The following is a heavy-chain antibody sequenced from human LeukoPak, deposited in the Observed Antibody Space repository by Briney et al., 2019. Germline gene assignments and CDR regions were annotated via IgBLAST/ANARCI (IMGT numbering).Heavy chain of an antibody. CDR3: ASSHCSAGSCNWFDP. J-gene: IGHJ5*02. D-gene: IGHD2-15*01. V-gene: IGHV3-66*01. Sequence: GGSLRLSCAASGFTVSSNYMSWVRQAPGKGLEWVSFMYRGDRTYYADSVKGRFTMSRDNMKKTVYLQMDSLRAEDTAVYHCASSHCSAGSCNWFDPWGQGTLVTVSS. CDR2: MYRGDRT. CDR1: GFTVSSNY.